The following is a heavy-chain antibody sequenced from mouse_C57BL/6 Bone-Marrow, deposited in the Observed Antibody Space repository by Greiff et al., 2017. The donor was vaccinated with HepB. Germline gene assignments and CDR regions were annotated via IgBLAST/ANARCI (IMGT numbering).Heavy chain of an antibody. D-gene: IGHD1-1*01. J-gene: IGHJ2*01. Sequence: EVQLVESGGGLVQPKGSLKLSCAASGFTFNTYAMHWVRQAPGKGLEWVARIRSKSSNYATYYADSVKDRFTISRDDSQSMLYLQMNNLKTEDTAMYYCVRGDYYGSSVYYFDYWGQGTTLTVSS. CDR3: VRGDYYGSSVYYFDY. CDR1: GFTFNTYA. V-gene: IGHV10-3*01. CDR2: IRSKSSNYAT.